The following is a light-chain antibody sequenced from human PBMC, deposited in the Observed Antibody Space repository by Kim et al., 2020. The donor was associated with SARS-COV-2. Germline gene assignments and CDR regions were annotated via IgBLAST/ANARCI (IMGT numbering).Light chain of an antibody. Sequence: SYELTQPPSVSVSPGQTASITCSGDKLGDRYANWYRQKPGQSPVVVIYQDGHRPSGIPERFSGSSSGNTATLTISGTQAMDEADYYCQAWDSSGVVFGGG. CDR3: QAWDSSGVV. J-gene: IGLJ2*01. V-gene: IGLV3-1*01. CDR2: QDG. CDR1: KLGDRY.